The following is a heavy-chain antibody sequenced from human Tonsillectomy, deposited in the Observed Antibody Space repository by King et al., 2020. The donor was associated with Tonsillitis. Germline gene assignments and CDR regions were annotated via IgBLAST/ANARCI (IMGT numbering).Heavy chain of an antibody. Sequence: VQLQQWGAGLLKPSETLSLTCAVYGGSFSGYYWSWIRQPPGKGLEWIGEINHSGSTNYNPSLKSRVTISVATSKNQFSLKLSSVTAADTAVYYCAREDPGGWAFDIWGQGTMVTVSS. J-gene: IGHJ3*02. CDR2: INHSGST. CDR1: GGSFSGYY. V-gene: IGHV4-34*01. CDR3: AREDPGGWAFDI. D-gene: IGHD2-15*01.